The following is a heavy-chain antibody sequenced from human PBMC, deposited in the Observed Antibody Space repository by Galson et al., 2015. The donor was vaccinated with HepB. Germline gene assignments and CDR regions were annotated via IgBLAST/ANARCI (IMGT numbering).Heavy chain of an antibody. CDR3: AKDFVDYDSSGLVDY. CDR2: ISWDGGST. Sequence: SLRLSCAASGFTFDDYAMHWVRQAPGKGLEWVSLISWDGGSTYYADSVKGRFTISRDNSKNSLYLQMNSLRAEDTALYYCAKDFVDYDSSGLVDYWGQGTLVTVSS. V-gene: IGHV3-43D*03. J-gene: IGHJ4*02. CDR1: GFTFDDYA. D-gene: IGHD3-22*01.